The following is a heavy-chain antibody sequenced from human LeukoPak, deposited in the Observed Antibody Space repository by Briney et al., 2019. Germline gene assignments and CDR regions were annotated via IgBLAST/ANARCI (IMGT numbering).Heavy chain of an antibody. CDR2: ISGSGGST. CDR1: GFTFSSYA. CDR3: AKGGGNSVIYYYYGMDV. D-gene: IGHD4-23*01. J-gene: IGHJ6*02. V-gene: IGHV3-23*01. Sequence: GGSLRLSCAASGFTFSSYAMSWVRQAPGKGLEWVSAISGSGGSTYYADSVKGRFTISRDNSKNTLYLQMNSLRAEDTAVYYCAKGGGNSVIYYYYGMDVWGQGTTVTVSS.